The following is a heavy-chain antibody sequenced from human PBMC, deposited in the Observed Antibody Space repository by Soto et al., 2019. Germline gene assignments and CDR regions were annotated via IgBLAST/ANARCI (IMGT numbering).Heavy chain of an antibody. CDR1: GGSVSSGSYY. CDR2: IYYNGST. V-gene: IGHV4-61*01. Sequence: SETLSLTCTVSGGSVSSGSYYWSWIRQPPGKGLEWIGYIYYNGSTNYNPSLKSRVTISVDTSKNQFSLKLSSVTAADTAVYYCARDLGDFWSGSYYYYYYGMDVWGQGTTVTV. D-gene: IGHD3-3*01. J-gene: IGHJ6*02. CDR3: ARDLGDFWSGSYYYYYYGMDV.